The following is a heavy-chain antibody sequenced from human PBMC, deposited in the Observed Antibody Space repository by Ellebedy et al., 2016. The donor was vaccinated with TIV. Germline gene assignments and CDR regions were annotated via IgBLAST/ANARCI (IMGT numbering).Heavy chain of an antibody. V-gene: IGHV4-4*02. CDR1: GGSISSSNW. Sequence: MPSETLSLTCAVSGGSISSSNWWSWVRQPPGKGLEWSGAIYHTGTTNYNPSLKSRVTITVDKSKNQFSLTLTSVTAADTAVYDCARYDTTQLAPGYWGQGTLVTVSS. CDR3: ARYDTTQLAPGY. CDR2: IYHTGTT. J-gene: IGHJ4*02. D-gene: IGHD6-13*01.